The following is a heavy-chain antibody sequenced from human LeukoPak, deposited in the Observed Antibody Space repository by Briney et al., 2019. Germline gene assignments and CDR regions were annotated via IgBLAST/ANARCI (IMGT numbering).Heavy chain of an antibody. CDR3: ARETSGYDVLGLDY. CDR2: INHSGST. Sequence: SETLSLTCAVYGGSFSGYYWGWIRQPPGKGLEWVGEINHSGSTNYNPSHKSRVTMSVDTSKNQCSLKLSSVTAADTAVYYCARETSGYDVLGLDYWGQGTLVTVSS. D-gene: IGHD5-12*01. J-gene: IGHJ4*02. CDR1: GGSFSGYY. V-gene: IGHV4-34*01.